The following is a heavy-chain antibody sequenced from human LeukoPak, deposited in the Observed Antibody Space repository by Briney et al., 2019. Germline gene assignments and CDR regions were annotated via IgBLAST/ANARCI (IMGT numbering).Heavy chain of an antibody. Sequence: PGGSLRLSCAASGFTFSSYGMHWVRQAPGKGLEWVAVIWYDGSNKYYADSVKGRFPISRDNSKNTLYLQMNSLRAEDTAVYYCAKDRGYGDYHDAFDIWGQGTMVTVSS. CDR2: IWYDGSNK. V-gene: IGHV3-33*06. D-gene: IGHD4-17*01. CDR3: AKDRGYGDYHDAFDI. J-gene: IGHJ3*02. CDR1: GFTFSSYG.